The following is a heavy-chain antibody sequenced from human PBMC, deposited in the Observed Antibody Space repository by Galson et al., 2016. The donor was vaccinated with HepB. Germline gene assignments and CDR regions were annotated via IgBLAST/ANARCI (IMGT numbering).Heavy chain of an antibody. J-gene: IGHJ4*02. CDR3: AKHRLGYYDSGSPFDY. CDR2: ISGNGDNT. Sequence: SLRLSCAASGFTFSDHAMHWVRRAPGKGLDYVSAISGNGDNTHYADSVRGRFTISRDNSKNTLYLQMSSPRAEDAAIYYCAKHRLGYYDSGSPFDYWGQGTLVTVSS. D-gene: IGHD3-10*01. CDR1: GFTFSDHA. V-gene: IGHV3-64D*08.